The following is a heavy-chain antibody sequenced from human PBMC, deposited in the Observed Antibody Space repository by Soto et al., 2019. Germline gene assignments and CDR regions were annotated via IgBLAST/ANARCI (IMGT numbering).Heavy chain of an antibody. CDR2: IIPTFGTP. D-gene: IGHD1-26*01. J-gene: IGHJ4*02. CDR3: ASERSAQYFDF. Sequence: QVQLVQSGTVVQRRGSSVKVSCQASGGTFSSYGMAWVRQAPGQGLEWMGGIIPTFGTPTYAPKFQGRVTITADKFTDTAYMELSSMRAEDTGVYYCASERSAQYFDFWGQGTLITVSS. V-gene: IGHV1-69*06. CDR1: GGTFSSYG.